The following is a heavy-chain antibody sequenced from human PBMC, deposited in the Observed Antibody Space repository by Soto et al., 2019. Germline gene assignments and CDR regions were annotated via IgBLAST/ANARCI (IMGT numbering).Heavy chain of an antibody. CDR3: ARGRIGYCSGGSCHHDY. D-gene: IGHD2-15*01. Sequence: SETLSLTCTVSGGSISSYCWSWIRQPPGKGLEWIGYIYYSGSTNYNPSLKSRVTISVDTSKNQFSLKLSSVTAADTAVYYCARGRIGYCSGGSCHHDYWGQGTLVTVSS. CDR2: IYYSGST. CDR1: GGSISSYC. V-gene: IGHV4-59*01. J-gene: IGHJ4*02.